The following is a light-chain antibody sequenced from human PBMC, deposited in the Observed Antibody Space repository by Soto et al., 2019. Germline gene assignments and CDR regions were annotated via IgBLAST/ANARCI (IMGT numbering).Light chain of an antibody. CDR2: EVS. J-gene: IGLJ2*01. CDR1: SSDVGGYKF. CDR3: SSYTSSTTQV. V-gene: IGLV2-14*01. Sequence: QSALTQPASVSGSPGQSITISCTGTSSDVGGYKFVSWYQQHPGKAPKLMIYEVSNRPSGVSNRFSGSKSGNTASLTISGLQAEDEADYYCSSYTSSTTQVFGGGTKLIVL.